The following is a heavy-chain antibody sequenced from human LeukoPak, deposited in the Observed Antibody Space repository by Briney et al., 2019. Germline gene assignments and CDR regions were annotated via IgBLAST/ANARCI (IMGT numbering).Heavy chain of an antibody. CDR1: TFTFSTYW. D-gene: IGHD4-11*01. V-gene: IGHV3-74*01. J-gene: IGHJ4*02. CDR3: AREDSTTVTFYFDY. Sequence: GGSVRLSCAASTFTFSTYWMNWVRHVPGKGLVWLSRISSDGWSTIYADSVKGRFTISRENAKNTLYLQMNSLRAEDTAVYYCAREDSTTVTFYFDYWGLGTMVAVSS. CDR2: ISSDGWST.